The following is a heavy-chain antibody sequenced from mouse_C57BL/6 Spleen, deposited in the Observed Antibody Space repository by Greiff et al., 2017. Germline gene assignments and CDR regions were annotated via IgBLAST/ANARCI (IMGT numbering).Heavy chain of an antibody. CDR2: ISSGSSTI. CDR3: AILYGNYGYYAMDY. CDR1: GFTFSDYG. D-gene: IGHD2-1*01. V-gene: IGHV5-17*01. J-gene: IGHJ4*01. Sequence: ELHLVESGGGLVKPGGSLKLSCAASGFTFSDYGMHWVRQAPEKGLEWVAYISSGSSTIYYADTVKGRFTISRDNAKNTLFLQMTSLRSEDTAMYYCAILYGNYGYYAMDYWGQGTSVTVSS.